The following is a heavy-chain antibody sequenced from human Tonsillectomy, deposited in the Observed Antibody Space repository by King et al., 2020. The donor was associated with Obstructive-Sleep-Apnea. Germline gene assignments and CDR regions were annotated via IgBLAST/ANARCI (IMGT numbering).Heavy chain of an antibody. CDR1: GGSISSSDYY. D-gene: IGHD6-13*01. J-gene: IGHJ4*02. V-gene: IGHV4-31*03. CDR3: ARESGDISAAVDY. Sequence: VQLQESGPGLVKPSQTLSLTCTVSGGSISSSDYYWSWIRPSPGKGLEGIGNIYYSGSTYYNPSLKSRITISVDTSKNQFSLKVRSVTVADTAVYYCARESGDISAAVDYWGQGTLVTVSS. CDR2: IYYSGST.